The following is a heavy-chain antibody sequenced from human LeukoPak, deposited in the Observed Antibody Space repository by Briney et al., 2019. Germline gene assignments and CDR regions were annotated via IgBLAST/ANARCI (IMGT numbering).Heavy chain of an antibody. CDR1: GGTFSSYA. CDR3: ARGGAAGNPFDY. J-gene: IGHJ4*02. Sequence: SVKVSRKASGGTFSSYAISWVRQAPGQGLEWMGRIIPILGIANYAQKFQGRVTITADKSTSTAYMELSSLRSEDTAVYYCARGGAAGNPFDYWGQGTLVTASS. CDR2: IIPILGIA. V-gene: IGHV1-69*04. D-gene: IGHD6-13*01.